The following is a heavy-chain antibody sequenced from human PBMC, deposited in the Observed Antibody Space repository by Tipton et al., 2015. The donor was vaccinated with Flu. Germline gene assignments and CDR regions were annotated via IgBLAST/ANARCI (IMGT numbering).Heavy chain of an antibody. J-gene: IGHJ3*02. CDR1: GGSISTSY. Sequence: TLSLTCAVSGGSISTSYWSWLRQPAGKGLEWIGRISTSGSTNYNASLESRVTMSRDTSKNHFSLRLSSATAADTALYYCARDLRGYSGYTGGDAFDIWGQDIMVTVSS. CDR2: ISTSGST. V-gene: IGHV4-4*07. CDR3: ARDLRGYSGYTGGDAFDI. D-gene: IGHD5-12*01.